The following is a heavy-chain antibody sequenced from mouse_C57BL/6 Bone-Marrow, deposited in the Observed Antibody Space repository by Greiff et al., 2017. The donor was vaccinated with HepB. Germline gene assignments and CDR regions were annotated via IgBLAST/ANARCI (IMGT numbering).Heavy chain of an antibody. V-gene: IGHV5-12*01. D-gene: IGHD2-2*01. CDR2: ISNGGGST. Sequence: EVKLVESGGGLVQPGGSLKLSCAASGFTFSDYYMYWVRQTPEKRLEWVAYISNGGGSTYYPDTVKGRFTISRDNAKNTLYLQMSRLKSEDTAMYYCARMGGGYDGGGYYAMDYWGQGTSVTVSS. CDR1: GFTFSDYY. CDR3: ARMGGGYDGGGYYAMDY. J-gene: IGHJ4*01.